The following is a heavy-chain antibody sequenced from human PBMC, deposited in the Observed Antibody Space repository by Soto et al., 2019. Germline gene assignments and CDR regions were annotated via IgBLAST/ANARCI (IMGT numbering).Heavy chain of an antibody. J-gene: IGHJ6*04. CDR2: IVVGSGNT. CDR3: ARDNCSGGSCYSDSRMEV. CDR1: GYTFTGHY. D-gene: IGHD2-15*01. V-gene: IGHV1-58*02. Sequence: SGKVSCKACGYTFTGHYIHLVRQARGQRLAWIGWIVVGSGNTNYAQKFQERVTITKYMSTSTAHLELSRLISDDTAVYYCARDNCSGGSCYSDSRMEVRGKGTRVTGSS.